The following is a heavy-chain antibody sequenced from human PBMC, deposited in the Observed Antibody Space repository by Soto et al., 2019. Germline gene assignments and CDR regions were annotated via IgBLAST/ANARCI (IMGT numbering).Heavy chain of an antibody. CDR1: GFTFSTYA. Sequence: GGSLRLSCAASGFTFSTYAMSWVRQAPGKGLEWVSAISGGGGPTYYADSVKGRFTASRDNSKNTLHLQMNSLRAEDTALYYCAKGGYSYGFIDFWGQGTLVTVSS. D-gene: IGHD5-18*01. CDR3: AKGGYSYGFIDF. CDR2: ISGGGGPT. V-gene: IGHV3-23*01. J-gene: IGHJ4*02.